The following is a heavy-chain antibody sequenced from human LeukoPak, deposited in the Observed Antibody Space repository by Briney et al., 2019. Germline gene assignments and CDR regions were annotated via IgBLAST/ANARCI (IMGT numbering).Heavy chain of an antibody. D-gene: IGHD5-12*01. CDR3: ARGDSGRKWLRSYYFDY. J-gene: IGHJ4*02. CDR1: GGSFSGYY. V-gene: IGHV4-34*01. CDR2: INHSGST. Sequence: SETLSLTCAVYGGSFSGYYWSWIRQPPGKGLEWIGEINHSGSTNYNPSLKSRVTISVDTSKNQFSLKLSSVTAADTAVYYCARGDSGRKWLRSYYFDYWGQGTLVTVSS.